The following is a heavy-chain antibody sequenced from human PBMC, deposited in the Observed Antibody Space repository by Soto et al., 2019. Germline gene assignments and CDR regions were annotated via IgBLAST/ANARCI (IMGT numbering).Heavy chain of an antibody. V-gene: IGHV1-69*13. J-gene: IGHJ6*02. CDR2: IIPIFGTA. Sequence: QVQLVQSGAEVKKPGASVKVSCKASGYTFTSYGISWVRQAPGQGLEWMGGIIPIFGTANYAQKFQGRVTITADESTSTAYMELSSLRSEDTAVYYCARAGYSYGILDGMDVWGQGTTVTVSS. D-gene: IGHD5-18*01. CDR3: ARAGYSYGILDGMDV. CDR1: GYTFTSYG.